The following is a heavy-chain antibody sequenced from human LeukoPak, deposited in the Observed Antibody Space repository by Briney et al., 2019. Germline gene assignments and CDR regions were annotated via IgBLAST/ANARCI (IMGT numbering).Heavy chain of an antibody. Sequence: PGGSLRLSCAASGFTFSSYGMNWVHQAAGKGLEWVSVINDSGGNTFYADSVKGRFTISRDNSKNTLYLQMSSLRGEDTAVYYCARSLKWNLVGFDYWGQGTLVTVSS. CDR2: INDSGGNT. CDR1: GFTFSSYG. V-gene: IGHV3-23*01. D-gene: IGHD1-1*01. J-gene: IGHJ4*02. CDR3: ARSLKWNLVGFDY.